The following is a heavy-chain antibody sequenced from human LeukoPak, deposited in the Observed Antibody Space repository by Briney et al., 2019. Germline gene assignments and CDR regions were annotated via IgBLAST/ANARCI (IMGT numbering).Heavy chain of an antibody. V-gene: IGHV3-30*02. CDR1: GLTFSNFP. Sequence: GGSLRLSCAASGLTFSNFPMHWVRQAPGKGLEWVALIQDDGATTNYVDSVRGRFTISRDNSKNTLYLQMTGLGPEDTAMYYCAKPRSDTFGFDAFAVWGPGTIVTVSS. CDR3: AKPRSDTFGFDAFAV. D-gene: IGHD2/OR15-2a*01. J-gene: IGHJ3*01. CDR2: IQDDGATT.